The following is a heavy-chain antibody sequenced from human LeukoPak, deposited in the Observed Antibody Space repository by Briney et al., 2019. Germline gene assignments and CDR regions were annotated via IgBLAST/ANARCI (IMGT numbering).Heavy chain of an antibody. CDR1: GFTFSSYW. V-gene: IGHV3-74*01. CDR2: INSDGSSP. D-gene: IGHD2-15*01. J-gene: IGHJ4*02. Sequence: GGSLRLSCTASGFTFSSYWMQWVRQAPGRGLVWVSRINSDGSSPSYADSVKGRFTISRDNSKNTLYLQMNNLSAEDTAVYYCARETSGSFPYWGQGTLVTVSS. CDR3: ARETSGSFPY.